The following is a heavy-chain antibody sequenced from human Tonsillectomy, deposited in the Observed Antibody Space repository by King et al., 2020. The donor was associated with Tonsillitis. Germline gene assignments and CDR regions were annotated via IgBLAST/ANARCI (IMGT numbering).Heavy chain of an antibody. J-gene: IGHJ4*02. CDR2: ISSSSYI. D-gene: IGHD2-2*01. CDR1: GFTFSSYS. Sequence: VQLVESGGGLVKPGGSLRLSCAASGFTFSSYSMNWVRQAPGKGLEWVSSISSSSYIYYADSVKGRFTISRDNAKNSLYLQMNSLRAEDTAVYYCARSPAAAMGNDYWGQGTLVTVSS. CDR3: ARSPAAAMGNDY. V-gene: IGHV3-21*01.